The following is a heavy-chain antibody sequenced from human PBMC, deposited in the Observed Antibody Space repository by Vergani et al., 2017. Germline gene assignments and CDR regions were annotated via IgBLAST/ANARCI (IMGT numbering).Heavy chain of an antibody. CDR1: GFTFSSYG. V-gene: IGHV3-33*01. J-gene: IGHJ3*02. CDR2: IWYDGSNK. CDR3: ARGARWHEAGAFDI. D-gene: IGHD4-23*01. Sequence: QVQLVESGGGVVQPGRSLRPSCAASGFTFSSYGMHWVRQAPGKGLEWVAVIWYDGSNKYYADSVKGRFTISRDNSKNTLYLQMNSLRAEDTAVYYCARGARWHEAGAFDIWGQGTMVTVSS.